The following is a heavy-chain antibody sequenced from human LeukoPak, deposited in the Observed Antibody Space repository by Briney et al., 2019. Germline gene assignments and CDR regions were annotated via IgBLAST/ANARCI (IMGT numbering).Heavy chain of an antibody. CDR2: IKQDGSEK. V-gene: IGHV3-7*01. Sequence: GGSLRPSCAASGFTFSSYWMSWVRQAPGKGLEWVANIKQDGSEKYYVDFVKGRFTISRDNAKNSLYLQMNSLRAEDTAVYYCARGGFSGSSRSYFEYWGQGTLVTVSS. CDR3: ARGGFSGSSRSYFEY. D-gene: IGHD1-26*01. CDR1: GFTFSSYW. J-gene: IGHJ4*02.